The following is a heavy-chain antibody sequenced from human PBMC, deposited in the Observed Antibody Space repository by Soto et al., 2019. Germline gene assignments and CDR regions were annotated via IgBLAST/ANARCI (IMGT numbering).Heavy chain of an antibody. Sequence: PSETLSLTCAVSGGSISSGGYSWSWIRQPPGKGLEWIGRIYATGDTDYNPSLKSRISMSVDMSKKQFSQTLRSVTAADTAIYYCVRDGTKNLRDRFEPWGRGILVTVSS. D-gene: IGHD1-26*01. J-gene: IGHJ5*02. CDR3: VRDGTKNLRDRFEP. V-gene: IGHV4-30-4*07. CDR2: IYATGDT. CDR1: GGSISSGGYS.